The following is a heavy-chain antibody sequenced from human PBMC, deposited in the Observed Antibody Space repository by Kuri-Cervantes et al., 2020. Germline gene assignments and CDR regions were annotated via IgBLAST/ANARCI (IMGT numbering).Heavy chain of an antibody. J-gene: IGHJ3*02. CDR1: GFTFSSYS. CDR2: ISSSSSYI. CDR3: ARDGRQLGGAFDI. D-gene: IGHD1-1*01. Sequence: GGSLRLSCAASGFTFSSYSMNWVRQAPGKGLEWVSSISSSSSYIYYADSVKGRFTISRDNAKNSLYLQMNSLRAEDTAVYYCARDGRQLGGAFDIWGRGTMVTVSS. V-gene: IGHV3-21*01.